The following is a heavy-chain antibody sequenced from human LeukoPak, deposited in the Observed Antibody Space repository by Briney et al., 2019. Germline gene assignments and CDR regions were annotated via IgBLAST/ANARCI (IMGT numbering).Heavy chain of an antibody. J-gene: IGHJ3*02. V-gene: IGHV4-59*11. CDR2: VSYTGSI. CDR1: AGSISSHY. D-gene: IGHD3-3*01. Sequence: SETLSLTCSVSAGSISSHYWSWIRQSPVKGLEWIGYVSYTGSITYNPSLKSRVTISLETSKMQFSLMLTSVTAADTAVYFCARFGRLSGYYDAFDIWGPGTVVTVSS. CDR3: ARFGRLSGYYDAFDI.